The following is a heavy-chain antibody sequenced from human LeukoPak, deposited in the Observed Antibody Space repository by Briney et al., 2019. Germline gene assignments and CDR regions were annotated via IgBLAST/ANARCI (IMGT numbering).Heavy chain of an antibody. CDR1: GFTFSDHT. Sequence: GGSLRLSCAASGFTFSDHTMNWVRQAPGKGLEWVSSISSSSSYIYYTDSVKGRVTISRDNAKNSLYLQLNSLRAEDTAVYYCAKSGHETYYYYGFDYWGQGTTVTVSS. CDR3: AKSGHETYYYYGFDY. V-gene: IGHV3-21*01. J-gene: IGHJ6*02. CDR2: ISSSSSYI. D-gene: IGHD5-12*01.